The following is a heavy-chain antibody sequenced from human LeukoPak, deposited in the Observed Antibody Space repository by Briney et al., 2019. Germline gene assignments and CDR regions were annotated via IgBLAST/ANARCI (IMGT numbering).Heavy chain of an antibody. CDR1: GASISGSGYY. V-gene: IGHV4-39*01. CDR2: IYSSGST. Sequence: PSETLSLTCTVSGASISGSGYYWGWIRQPPGKGLEWIGSIYSSGSTNYNASLQSRVTISIETSKNQISLRLNSVTAADTAMYYCAKSGGYGLIDYWGQGTLVTVSS. D-gene: IGHD1-26*01. J-gene: IGHJ4*02. CDR3: AKSGGYGLIDY.